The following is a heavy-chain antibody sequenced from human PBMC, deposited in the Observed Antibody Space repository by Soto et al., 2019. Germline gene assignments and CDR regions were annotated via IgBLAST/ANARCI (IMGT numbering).Heavy chain of an antibody. V-gene: IGHV6-1*01. CDR3: ARGSGGAAGVMGHYYGMDV. D-gene: IGHD6-13*01. J-gene: IGHJ6*02. CDR2: TYYRSKWYN. Sequence: QVQLQQSGPGLVKPSQTLSLTCAISGDSVSSNSAAWNWIRQSPSRGLEWLGRTYYRSKWYNDYAVSVKSRITINPDTSKNQFSLQLNSVTPEDTAVYYCARGSGGAAGVMGHYYGMDVWGQGTTVTVSS. CDR1: GDSVSSNSAA.